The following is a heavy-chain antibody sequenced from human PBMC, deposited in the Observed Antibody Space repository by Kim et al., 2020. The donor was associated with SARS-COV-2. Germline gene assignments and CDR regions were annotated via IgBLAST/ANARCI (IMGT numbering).Heavy chain of an antibody. CDR1: GFTFSSYA. CDR3: AQSKIAAAGPIDY. Sequence: GGSLRLSYAASGFTFSSYAMSWVRQAPGKGLEWVSAISGSGGSTYYADSVKGRFTISRDNSKNTLYLQMNSLRAEDTAVYYCAQSKIAAAGPIDYWGQGTLVTVSS. J-gene: IGHJ4*02. V-gene: IGHV3-23*01. CDR2: ISGSGGST. D-gene: IGHD6-13*01.